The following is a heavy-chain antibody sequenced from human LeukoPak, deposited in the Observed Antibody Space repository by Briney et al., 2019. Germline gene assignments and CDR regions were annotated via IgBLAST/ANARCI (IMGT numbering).Heavy chain of an antibody. J-gene: IGHJ4*02. Sequence: ASVKVSCKASGYTFTTYAIHWVRQAPGQRLEWMGWFNSDTGNREYAQKFQGRVIITRDTPASTAYMEVSSLRPEDTAVYFCARGGPNKSGWTLDHWGQGTLVTVSS. D-gene: IGHD6-25*01. CDR1: GYTFTTYA. CDR3: ARGGPNKSGWTLDH. CDR2: FNSDTGNR. V-gene: IGHV1-3*01.